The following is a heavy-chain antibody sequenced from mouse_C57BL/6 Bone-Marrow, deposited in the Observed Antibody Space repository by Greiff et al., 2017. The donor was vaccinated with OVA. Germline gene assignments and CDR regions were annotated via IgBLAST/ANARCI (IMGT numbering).Heavy chain of an antibody. CDR1: GYTFTSYG. J-gene: IGHJ1*03. CDR2: IYPRSGNT. V-gene: IGHV1-81*01. Sequence: VQRVESGAELARPGASVKLSCKASGYTFTSYGISWVKQRTGQGLEWIGEIYPRSGNTYYNEKFKGKATLTADKSSSTAYMELRSLTSEDSAVYFCAGAWYFDVWGTGTTVTVSS. CDR3: AGAWYFDV.